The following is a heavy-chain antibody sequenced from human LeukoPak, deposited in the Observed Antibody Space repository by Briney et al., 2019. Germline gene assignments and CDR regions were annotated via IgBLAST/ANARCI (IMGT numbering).Heavy chain of an antibody. Sequence: SETLSLTCTVSGGSISSYYWSWIRQPPGKGLEWIGYIYYSGSTNYNPSLKSRVTISVDTSKNQFSLKLSSVTAADTAVYYCARGRSRRLDYFDYWGQGTLVTVSS. CDR3: ARGRSRRLDYFDY. D-gene: IGHD6-25*01. CDR2: IYYSGST. CDR1: GGSISSYY. J-gene: IGHJ4*02. V-gene: IGHV4-59*08.